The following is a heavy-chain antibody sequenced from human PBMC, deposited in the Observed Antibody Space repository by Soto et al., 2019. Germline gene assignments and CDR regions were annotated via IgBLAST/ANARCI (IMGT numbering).Heavy chain of an antibody. CDR3: AIEYGSGSRFDY. J-gene: IGHJ4*02. D-gene: IGHD3-10*01. Sequence: QVQLVQSGAEVKKPGASVKVSCKASGYTFTSHGITWVRQAPGPGLEWMGWISAYNGNTNYAQKLQGRVTMTPDTSTSTAYMDLRSPRSDDTAVYYCAIEYGSGSRFDYWGQGTLVTVSS. V-gene: IGHV1-18*01. CDR1: GYTFTSHG. CDR2: ISAYNGNT.